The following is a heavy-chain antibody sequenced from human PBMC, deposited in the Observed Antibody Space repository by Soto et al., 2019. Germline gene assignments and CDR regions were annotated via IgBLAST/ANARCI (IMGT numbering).Heavy chain of an antibody. CDR1: GFTFSSYW. Sequence: PGGSLRLSCAASGFTFSSYWMHWVRQAPGKGLVWVSRINSDGSSTSYADSVKGRFTISRDNAKNTLYLQMNSLRAEDTAVYYCARVSPSSSWTTTLEDNWFDPWGQGTLVTVSS. CDR3: ARVSPSSSWTTTLEDNWFDP. J-gene: IGHJ5*02. V-gene: IGHV3-74*01. CDR2: INSDGSST. D-gene: IGHD6-13*01.